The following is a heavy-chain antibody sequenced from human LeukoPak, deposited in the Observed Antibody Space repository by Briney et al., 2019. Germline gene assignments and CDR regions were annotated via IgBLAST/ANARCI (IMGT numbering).Heavy chain of an antibody. D-gene: IGHD2-2*02. Sequence: PSETLSLTCTVSGGSISSGSYYWSWIRQPAGKGLEWIGRIYTSASTNYNPSLKSRVTISVDTSKNQFSLKLSFVTAADTAVYYCARAFHCSSTNCYTRGLDYWGQGTLVTVSS. CDR2: IYTSAST. V-gene: IGHV4-61*02. J-gene: IGHJ4*02. CDR1: GGSISSGSYY. CDR3: ARAFHCSSTNCYTRGLDY.